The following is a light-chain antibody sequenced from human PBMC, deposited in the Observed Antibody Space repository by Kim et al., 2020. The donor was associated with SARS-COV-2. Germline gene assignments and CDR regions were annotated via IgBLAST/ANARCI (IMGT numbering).Light chain of an antibody. CDR2: AVT. CDR3: CSFAGSHILV. Sequence: GQSSTSPCTGSSSDIGDHNYVSWYQQHPGNVPKLIIYAVTRRPSGVPDRFSGSKSGNTASLTISGLQAEDEADYFCCSFAGSHILVFGGGTQLTVL. CDR1: SSDIGDHNY. J-gene: IGLJ2*01. V-gene: IGLV2-11*01.